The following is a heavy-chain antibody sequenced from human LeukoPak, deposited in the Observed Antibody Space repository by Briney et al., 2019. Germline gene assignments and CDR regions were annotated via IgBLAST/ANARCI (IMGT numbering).Heavy chain of an antibody. J-gene: IGHJ4*02. V-gene: IGHV3-53*01. CDR3: ARGGGSHYTQEY. D-gene: IGHD1-26*01. CDR1: GFIVSSIY. CDR2: IYSGGAT. Sequence: GGSLRLSCAASGFIVSSIYMSWVRQAPGKGLEWVSVIYSGGATYYADSVKGRFTISRDNSKNTLYLQMNSLRVEDTAVYYCARGGGSHYTQEYWGQGTLVTVSS.